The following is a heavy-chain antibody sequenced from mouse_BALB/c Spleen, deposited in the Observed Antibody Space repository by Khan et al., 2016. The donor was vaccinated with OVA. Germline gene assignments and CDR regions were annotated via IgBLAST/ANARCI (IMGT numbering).Heavy chain of an antibody. CDR2: IWSAGST. V-gene: IGHV2-2*02. CDR1: GFSLDKYS. CDR3: ARRGYDYGRGALFAY. J-gene: IGHJ3*01. Sequence: QVQLKQSGPGLVAPSQSLSITCTVSGFSLDKYSVHWIRQSPGKGLEWLGVIWSAGSTDYNAAFMSRLTINKDNSRSQVFLKVNSMQPNDTAIYYCARRGYDYGRGALFAYWGQGTLVTVSA. D-gene: IGHD2-4*01.